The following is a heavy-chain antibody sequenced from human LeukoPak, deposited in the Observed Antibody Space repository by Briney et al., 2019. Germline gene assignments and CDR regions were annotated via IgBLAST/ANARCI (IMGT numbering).Heavy chain of an antibody. Sequence: PSETLSLTCTVSGGSISSYYWSWIRQPPGKGLEWIGYIYYSGSTNYNPSPKSRVTISVDTSKNQFSLKLSTVTAADTAVYYCARHGYCSGGSCYWDYWGQGTLVTVSS. J-gene: IGHJ4*02. V-gene: IGHV4-59*08. CDR1: GGSISSYY. CDR2: IYYSGST. D-gene: IGHD2-15*01. CDR3: ARHGYCSGGSCYWDY.